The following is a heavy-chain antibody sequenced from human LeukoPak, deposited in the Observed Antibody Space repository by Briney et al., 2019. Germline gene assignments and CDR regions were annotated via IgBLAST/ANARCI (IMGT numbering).Heavy chain of an antibody. CDR1: GFTFSSYT. CDR2: IVRGSSFI. D-gene: IGHD4-17*01. CDR3: ARGDYGDDHAFDI. Sequence: GGSLRLSCAASGFTFSSYTMNWVRQAPGKGLEWVSCIVRGSSFIYYADSVQGRFTISRDNAKNSLYLQMNSLRAEDTAVYYCARGDYGDDHAFDIWGQGTMVTVSS. J-gene: IGHJ3*02. V-gene: IGHV3-21*01.